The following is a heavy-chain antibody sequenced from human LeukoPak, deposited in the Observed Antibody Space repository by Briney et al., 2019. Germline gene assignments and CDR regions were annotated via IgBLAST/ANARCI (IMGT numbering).Heavy chain of an antibody. V-gene: IGHV4-39*01. CDR3: ARRAYDYVWGSYRLAEVDY. D-gene: IGHD3-16*02. J-gene: IGHJ4*02. CDR2: IHYDGAT. CDR1: GGSISGRRYY. Sequence: PSETPSLTCSVSGGSISGRRYYWGWIRQPPGRGLEWIGSIHYDGATYYNPSLKSRVTMSVDTSKNQVSLKLSSVTAADTAVYYCARRAYDYVWGSYRLAEVDYWGQGTLVTVSS.